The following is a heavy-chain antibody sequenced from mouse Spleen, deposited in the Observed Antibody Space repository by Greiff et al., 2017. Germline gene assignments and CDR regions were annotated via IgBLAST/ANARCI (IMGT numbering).Heavy chain of an antibody. CDR1: GLSLTSYG. Sequence: QVQLKQSGPGLVAPSQSLSITCTVSGLSLTSYGVHWVRQPPGKGLEWLGVIWAGGSTNYNSALMSRLSISKDNSKSQVFLKMNSLQTDDTAMYYCARDEDYGSSYRFAYWGQGTLVTVSA. J-gene: IGHJ3*01. CDR3: ARDEDYGSSYRFAY. V-gene: IGHV2-9*02. D-gene: IGHD1-1*01. CDR2: IWAGGST.